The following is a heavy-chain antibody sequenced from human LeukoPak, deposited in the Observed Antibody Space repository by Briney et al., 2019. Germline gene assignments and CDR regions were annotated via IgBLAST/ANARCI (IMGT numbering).Heavy chain of an antibody. V-gene: IGHV3-73*01. CDR1: GFTFSGSA. CDR3: TRREAHSGGGYYGMDV. J-gene: IGHJ6*02. Sequence: GGSLRLSCAASGFTFSGSAMQWVRQVSGKGLEWVGRIRSKAKTYATTYAASVKGRFTISRDDSKNTAYLQMNSLKTEDTAVYYCTRREAHSGGGYYGMDVWGQGTTVTVSS. CDR2: IRSKAKTYAT. D-gene: IGHD3-16*01.